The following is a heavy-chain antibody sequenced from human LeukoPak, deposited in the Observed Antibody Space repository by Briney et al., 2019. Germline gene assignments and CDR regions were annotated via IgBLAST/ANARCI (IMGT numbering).Heavy chain of an antibody. CDR2: IYTSGST. CDR1: GGSISSGSYY. CDR3: AGDPAPGRYYFDY. J-gene: IGHJ4*02. V-gene: IGHV4-61*02. Sequence: PSQTLSLTCTVSGGSISSGSYYWSWIRQPAGKGLEWIGRIYTSGSTNYNPSLKSRVTISVDTSKNQFSLKLSSVTAADTAVYYCAGDPAPGRYYFDYWGQGTLVTVSS.